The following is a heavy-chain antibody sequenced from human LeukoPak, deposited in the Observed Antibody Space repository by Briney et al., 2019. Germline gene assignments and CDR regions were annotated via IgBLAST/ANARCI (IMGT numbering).Heavy chain of an antibody. V-gene: IGHV4-39*01. CDR1: LGSISSSSYY. CDR2: VFYIGRT. J-gene: IGHJ1*01. Sequence: SETLSLTXTVSLGSISSSSYYWGWIRHPPRRGLEWIGIVFYIGRTYYNPSLKSLLTRPVDTSKNQFSLKLSSVTAAATAVYYCARHGRYCSRGSCNAQYFQHWGQGTLVTVSS. CDR3: ARHGRYCSRGSCNAQYFQH. D-gene: IGHD2-15*01.